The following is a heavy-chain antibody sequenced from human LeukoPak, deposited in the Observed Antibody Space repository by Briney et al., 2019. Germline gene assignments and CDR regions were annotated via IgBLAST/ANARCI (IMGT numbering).Heavy chain of an antibody. V-gene: IGHV4-34*01. CDR1: GGSFSGYY. J-gene: IGHJ6*02. CDR3: ARNDYFGINNGMDV. CDR2: INHSGYT. D-gene: IGHD2/OR15-2a*01. Sequence: SETLSPTCAVYGGSFSGYYWSWIRQPPGKGLEWIGEINHSGYTNYYPSLKSRVTISVDTSKNQFSLRLSSVTAADTAVYYCARNDYFGINNGMDVWGQGTTVTVS.